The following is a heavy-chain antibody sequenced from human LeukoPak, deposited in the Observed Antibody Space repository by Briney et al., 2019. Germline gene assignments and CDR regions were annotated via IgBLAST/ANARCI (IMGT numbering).Heavy chain of an antibody. CDR3: ARAEKLRKFWSGYHYYFDY. Sequence: SETLSLTSAVYGGSFSGYYWSWLRQPPGKGLEWIGEINHSGSTNYNPSLKSRVTISVDTSKNQFSLKLSSVTAADTAVYYCARAEKLRKFWSGYHYYFDYWGEGTLVTVSS. D-gene: IGHD3-3*01. CDR2: INHSGST. V-gene: IGHV4-34*01. CDR1: GGSFSGYY. J-gene: IGHJ4*02.